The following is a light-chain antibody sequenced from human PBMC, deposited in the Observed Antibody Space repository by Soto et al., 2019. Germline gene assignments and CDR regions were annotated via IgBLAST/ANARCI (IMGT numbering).Light chain of an antibody. Sequence: QSALTQPPSASGSPGQSVTISCTGTSSDGGGYNYVSWYQQHPGKAPKLMIYEVSKRPSGVPDRFSGSKPGNTASLTVSGLQAEDEADYYCSSYAGSNNADVVFGGGTKLTVL. CDR2: EVS. CDR3: SSYAGSNNADVV. J-gene: IGLJ2*01. CDR1: SSDGGGYNY. V-gene: IGLV2-8*01.